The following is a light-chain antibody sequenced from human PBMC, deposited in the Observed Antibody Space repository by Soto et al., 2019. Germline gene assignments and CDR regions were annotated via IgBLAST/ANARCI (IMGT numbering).Light chain of an antibody. CDR3: AAWDASMNGVV. CDR1: SSNIGNNA. J-gene: IGLJ2*01. Sequence: QSVLTQPPSVSEAPRQRVTISCSGSSSNIGNNAVNSYQQLPGKAPNLLIYYDDLLPSGVSDRFSGSKSGTSASLAISGLQSEEEADYYCAAWDASMNGVVFGGGTKLTVL. CDR2: YDD. V-gene: IGLV1-36*01.